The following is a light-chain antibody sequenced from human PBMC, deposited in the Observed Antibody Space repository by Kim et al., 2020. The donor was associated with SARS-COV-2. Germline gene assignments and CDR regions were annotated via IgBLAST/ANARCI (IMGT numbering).Light chain of an antibody. CDR2: GAS. CDR1: EYIYTW. CDR3: QELNTFPLT. Sequence: ASVGDRVTITCRASEYIYTWLAWYQQQPGKAPKLLISGASNLQPGVPPRFSASGSGKDFTLTISSLQPEDFATYYCQELNTFPLTFGGGTKVDIK. V-gene: IGKV1-12*01. J-gene: IGKJ4*01.